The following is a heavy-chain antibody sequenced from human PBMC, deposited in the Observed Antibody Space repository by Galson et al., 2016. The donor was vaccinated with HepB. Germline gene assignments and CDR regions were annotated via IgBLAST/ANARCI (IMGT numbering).Heavy chain of an antibody. J-gene: IGHJ3*02. CDR3: ARDDAGYSSGYYIGHAFDI. Sequence: SLRLSCAASGFTFSGYAMHWVRQAPGKGLEWVAFISYDGSTKYYADSVKGRFTISRDNSKNTLYLPMNSLRAEDTAVYYFARDDAGYSSGYYIGHAFDIWGQGTMVTVSS. D-gene: IGHD3-22*01. CDR2: ISYDGSTK. CDR1: GFTFSGYA. V-gene: IGHV3-30-3*01.